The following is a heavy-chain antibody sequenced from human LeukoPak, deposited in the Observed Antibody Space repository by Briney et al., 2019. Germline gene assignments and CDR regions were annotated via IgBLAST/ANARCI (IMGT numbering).Heavy chain of an antibody. V-gene: IGHV3-30*18. J-gene: IGHJ6*04. D-gene: IGHD6-13*01. CDR1: GFRFSSYD. CDR2: ISNSGGDT. CDR3: AKDIYSRDFTGMDV. Sequence: GGSLRLSCEASGFRFSSYDMHWVRQAPGKGLEWVATISNSGGDTYNEDHMKGRFTISRDNSKNSLYLQMNSLRVEDTAVYYCAKDIYSRDFTGMDVWGKGTTVTVSS.